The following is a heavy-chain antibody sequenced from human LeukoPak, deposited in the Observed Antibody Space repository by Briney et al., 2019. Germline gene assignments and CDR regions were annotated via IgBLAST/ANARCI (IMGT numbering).Heavy chain of an antibody. V-gene: IGHV3-7*01. CDR2: IKQDGSEK. CDR1: GFTFSSYW. CDR3: ATWGGRRFTYYGSGSTDS. D-gene: IGHD3-10*01. J-gene: IGHJ5*02. Sequence: GGSLRLSCAASGFTFSSYWMSWVRQAPGKGLEWVANIKQDGSEKYYVDSVKGRFTISRDNAKNSLYLQMNSLRAEDTAVYYCATWGGRRFTYYGSGSTDSWGQGTLVTVSS.